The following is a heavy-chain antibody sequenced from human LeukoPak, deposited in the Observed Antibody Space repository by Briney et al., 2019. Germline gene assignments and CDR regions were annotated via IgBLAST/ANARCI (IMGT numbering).Heavy chain of an antibody. D-gene: IGHD2-21*02. CDR2: MNPNSGNT. J-gene: IGHJ4*02. CDR3: ARGGIVVVTARPYYFDY. CDR1: GYTFTSYD. V-gene: IGHV1-8*01. Sequence: ASVKVSCKASGYTFTSYDINWVRQATGPGLEWIGWMNPNSGNTGYAQKFQGRVTMTRNTSISTAYMELSSLRSEDTAVYYCARGGIVVVTARPYYFDYWGQGTLVTVSS.